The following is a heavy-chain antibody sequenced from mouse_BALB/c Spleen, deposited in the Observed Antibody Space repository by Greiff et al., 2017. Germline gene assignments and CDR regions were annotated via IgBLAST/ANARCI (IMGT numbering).Heavy chain of an antibody. J-gene: IGHJ3*01. CDR3: ARDLITTATAY. V-gene: IGHV2-9*02. CDR2: IWAGGST. D-gene: IGHD1-2*01. Sequence: QVQLKESGPGLVAPSQSLSITCTVSGFSLTSYGVHWVRQPPGKGLEWLGVIWAGGSTNYNSALMSRLSISKDNSKSQVFLKMNSLQTDDTAMYYCARDLITTATAYWGQGTLVTVSA. CDR1: GFSLTSYG.